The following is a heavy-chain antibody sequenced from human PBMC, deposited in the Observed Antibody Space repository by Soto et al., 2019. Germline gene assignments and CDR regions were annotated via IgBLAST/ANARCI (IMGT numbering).Heavy chain of an antibody. CDR1: GYGFSSSW. D-gene: IGHD1-1*01. CDR2: IDPNDSQT. J-gene: IGHJ4*02. CDR3: ARHAGNRWKGDYFDY. Sequence: GESLKISCQASGYGFSSSWIGWVRQMPGKGLEWMGIIDPNDSQTIYSPSFQGQVTISADKSIDTAYLQWSSLKTSDTAMYYCARHAGNRWKGDYFDYWGQGALVTVSS. V-gene: IGHV5-51*01.